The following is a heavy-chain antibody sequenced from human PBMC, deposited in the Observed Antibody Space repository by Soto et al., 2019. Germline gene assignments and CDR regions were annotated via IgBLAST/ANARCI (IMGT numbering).Heavy chain of an antibody. CDR1: GFTFSTYV. J-gene: IGHJ6*02. D-gene: IGHD5-18*01. Sequence: GSLRLSCAASGFTFSTYVIHWVRQAPGKGLDWVAVISSDGSNEDYADSVKGRFTISRDTSKNTVYLQMNSLRGDDTAVYYCATSLGGYRYGMDVWGQGTTVTVSS. CDR2: ISSDGSNE. CDR3: ATSLGGYRYGMDV. V-gene: IGHV3-30-3*01.